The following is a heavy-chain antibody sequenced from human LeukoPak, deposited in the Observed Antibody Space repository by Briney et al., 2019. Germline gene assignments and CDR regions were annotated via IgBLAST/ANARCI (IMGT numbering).Heavy chain of an antibody. CDR1: GYTFTGYY. CDR3: AGLGYYDSSGYPCWYFDL. CDR2: INPNSGGT. J-gene: IGHJ2*01. Sequence: ASVKVSCKASGYTFTGYYMHWVRQAPGQGLEWMGWINPNSGGTNYAQKFQGRVTMTRDTSISTAYMELSRLRSDDTAVYYCAGLGYYDSSGYPCWYFDLWGRGTLVTVSS. D-gene: IGHD3-22*01. V-gene: IGHV1-2*02.